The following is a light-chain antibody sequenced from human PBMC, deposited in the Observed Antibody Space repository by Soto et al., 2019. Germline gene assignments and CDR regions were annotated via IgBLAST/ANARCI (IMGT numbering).Light chain of an antibody. V-gene: IGKV1-9*01. Sequence: DIQLTQSPSFLSASVGDRVTIACRASQGISSYLAWYQQQPGKAPQLLIYAASTLQRGVPSRFSGSGSGTEFTLSISSLQPEDFATYYCEQLNSYPTFGGGTKVEIK. CDR1: QGISSY. J-gene: IGKJ4*01. CDR3: EQLNSYPT. CDR2: AAS.